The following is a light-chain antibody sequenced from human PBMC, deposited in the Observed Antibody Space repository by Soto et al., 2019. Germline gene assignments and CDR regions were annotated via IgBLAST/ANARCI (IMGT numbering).Light chain of an antibody. V-gene: IGLV2-14*03. CDR2: DVS. CDR3: SSYGASSTL. CDR1: SSDIGGYNY. J-gene: IGLJ2*01. Sequence: QSALTKPASVSGSPGQSITISCTGSSSDIGGYNYVSWYQQHPGKAPKLLIYDVSYRPSGISDRFSGSKSGNTASLTISGLQPEDEADYYCSSYGASSTLFGGGTKVTVL.